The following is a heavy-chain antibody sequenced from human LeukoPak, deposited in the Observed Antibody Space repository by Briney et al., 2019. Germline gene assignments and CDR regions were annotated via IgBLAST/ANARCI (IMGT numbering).Heavy chain of an antibody. J-gene: IGHJ4*02. V-gene: IGHV3-7*01. Sequence: PGGSLRLSCAASGFTFSSYEMNWVRQAPGKGLEWVANIKQDGSEKYYVDSVKGRFTISRDNAKNSLYLQMNSLRAEDTAVYYCARTRGGYDYGLFDYWGQGTLVTVSS. D-gene: IGHD5-12*01. CDR3: ARTRGGYDYGLFDY. CDR1: GFTFSSYE. CDR2: IKQDGSEK.